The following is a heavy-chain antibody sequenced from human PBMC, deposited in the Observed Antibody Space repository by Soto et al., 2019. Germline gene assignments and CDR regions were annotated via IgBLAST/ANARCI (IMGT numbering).Heavy chain of an antibody. V-gene: IGHV1-2*04. CDR2: INPKSGGT. CDR3: ARGDSTDCSNGVCSFFYNHDMDV. D-gene: IGHD2-8*01. J-gene: IGHJ6*02. CDR1: GYSFTDYH. Sequence: ASVKVSCKASGYSFTDYHIHWVRQAPGQGLEWLGRINPKSGGTSTAQKFQGWVTMTTDTSISTASMELTRLTSDDTAIYYCARGDSTDCSNGVCSFFYNHDMDVWGQGTTVT.